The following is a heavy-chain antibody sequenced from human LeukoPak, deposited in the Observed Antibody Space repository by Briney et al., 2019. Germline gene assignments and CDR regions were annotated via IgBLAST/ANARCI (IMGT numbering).Heavy chain of an antibody. J-gene: IGHJ4*02. Sequence: ASVKVSCKASGYTFTSYGISWVRQAPGQGLEWMGWISAYNGNTNYAQKLQGRVTMTTDTSTSTAYMELRSLRSDDTAVYYCARRGRGCSSTSCYTNFDYWGQGTLVTVSS. CDR1: GYTFTSYG. CDR3: ARRGRGCSSTSCYTNFDY. V-gene: IGHV1-18*01. CDR2: ISAYNGNT. D-gene: IGHD2-2*02.